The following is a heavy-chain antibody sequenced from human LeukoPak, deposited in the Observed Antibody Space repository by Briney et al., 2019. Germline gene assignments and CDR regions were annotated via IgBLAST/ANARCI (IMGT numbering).Heavy chain of an antibody. CDR2: ISSSGSTL. V-gene: IGHV3-48*03. J-gene: IGHJ4*02. CDR1: GFTFSSYE. Sequence: PGGSLRLSCAASGFTFSSYEMNWVRQAPGKGLEWVSYISSSGSTLYYADSVKGRFTISRDNAKNSPYLQMNSLRAEDTAVYYCARKEALRYFGLYFDYWGQGTLVTVSS. CDR3: ARKEALRYFGLYFDY. D-gene: IGHD3-9*01.